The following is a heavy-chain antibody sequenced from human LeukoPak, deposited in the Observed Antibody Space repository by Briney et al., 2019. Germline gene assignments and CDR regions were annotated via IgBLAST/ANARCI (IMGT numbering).Heavy chain of an antibody. J-gene: IGHJ6*03. D-gene: IGHD4-17*01. CDR3: TRVNGDFVDAYYYFYMDV. Sequence: GGFLRLSCAASGFDFSGYTMTWVRQAPGRGLEWVSAITSSSGDIYYADSGKGRFTISRDNAKKSLFMEMNSLRAEDTAVYYCTRVNGDFVDAYYYFYMDVWGKGTTVTVSS. CDR1: GFDFSGYT. V-gene: IGHV3-21*01. CDR2: ITSSSGDI.